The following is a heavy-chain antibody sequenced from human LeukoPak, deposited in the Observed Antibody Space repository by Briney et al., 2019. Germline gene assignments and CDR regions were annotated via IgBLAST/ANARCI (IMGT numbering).Heavy chain of an antibody. CDR1: GGSISSYY. V-gene: IGHV4-59*12. Sequence: SETLSLTCTVSGGSISSYYWSWIRQPPGKGLEWIGYIYYSGSTNYSPSLKSRVTISVDTSNNQFSLKLSYVTAADTAMYYCARGGWSLDYWGQGTLVTVSS. CDR3: ARGGWSLDY. J-gene: IGHJ4*02. D-gene: IGHD6-19*01. CDR2: IYYSGST.